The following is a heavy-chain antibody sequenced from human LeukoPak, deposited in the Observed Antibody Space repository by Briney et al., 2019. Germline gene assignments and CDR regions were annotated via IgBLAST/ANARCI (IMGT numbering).Heavy chain of an antibody. Sequence: GGSLRLSCAASGNYWMHWVRQAPGKGLVWVSRINSDGSSTSYADSVKGRFTISRDNAKNTLYLQMNSLRAEDTAVYYCARDLRQGSGFDYWGQGTLVTVSS. V-gene: IGHV3-74*01. J-gene: IGHJ4*02. CDR3: ARDLRQGSGFDY. D-gene: IGHD3-10*01. CDR2: INSDGSST. CDR1: GNYW.